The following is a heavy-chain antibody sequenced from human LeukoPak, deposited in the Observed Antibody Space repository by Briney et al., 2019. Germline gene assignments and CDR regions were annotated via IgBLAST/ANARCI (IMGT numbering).Heavy chain of an antibody. V-gene: IGHV4-34*01. D-gene: IGHD2-15*01. J-gene: IGHJ5*02. CDR3: ARGARSGGKYNWFDP. CDR2: INHSGST. Sequence: SETLSLTCTVSGGSISSYYWSWIRQPPGKGLEWIGEINHSGSTNYNPSLKSRVTISVDTSKNQFSLKLSSVTAADTAVYHCARGARSGGKYNWFDPWGQGTLVTVSS. CDR1: GGSISSYY.